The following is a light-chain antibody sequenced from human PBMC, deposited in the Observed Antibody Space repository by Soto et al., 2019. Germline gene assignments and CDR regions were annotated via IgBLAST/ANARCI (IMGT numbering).Light chain of an antibody. V-gene: IGKV1-5*03. J-gene: IGKJ3*01. CDR3: QQSYSDPQT. Sequence: DSQMTQSPSTLSASVGYRVSITCRASQDIGTWLAWYQQKPEKAPKVLIYRASNLQSGVPSRFSGSGSGTEFSLTINSLQADDFATYYCQQSYSDPQTFGPGTKVDNK. CDR2: RAS. CDR1: QDIGTW.